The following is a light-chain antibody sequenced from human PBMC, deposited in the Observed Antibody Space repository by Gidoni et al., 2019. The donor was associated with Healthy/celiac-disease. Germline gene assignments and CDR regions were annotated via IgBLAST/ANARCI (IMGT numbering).Light chain of an antibody. J-gene: IGKJ1*01. CDR2: AAS. CDR3: QQSYSTPPT. Sequence: DIQMTLSPSPLSASVGDRVTITSRASQSISSYLNWYQQKPGKAPKLLIYAASSLQSGVPSRFSGSGSGTDFTLTISSLQPEDFATYYCQQSYSTPPTFGQGTKVEIK. V-gene: IGKV1-39*01. CDR1: QSISSY.